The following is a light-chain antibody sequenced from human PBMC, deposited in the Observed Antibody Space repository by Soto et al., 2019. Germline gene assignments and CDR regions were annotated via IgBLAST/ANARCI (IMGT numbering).Light chain of an antibody. V-gene: IGKV3-20*01. CDR3: QQYGSSRLT. J-gene: IGKJ4*01. Sequence: EIVLTQSPGTLSLSPWEIATLSCRASQSVSSSDLAWYQQKPGQAPRLLIYGASSRATGIPDRFSGSGSGTDFTLTISRLEPEDFAVYYCQQYGSSRLTFGGGTKVDIK. CDR1: QSVSSSD. CDR2: GAS.